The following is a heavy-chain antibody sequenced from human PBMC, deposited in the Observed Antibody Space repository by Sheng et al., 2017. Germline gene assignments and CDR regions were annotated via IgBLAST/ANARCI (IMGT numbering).Heavy chain of an antibody. Sequence: EVQVVESGGDLVQPGGSLRLSCVVSRFIFSEYWMSWVRQAPGKGLEWVASIKQDGSEEKYVDSVRGRFTISRDNAKNSLYLQMNSLRAEDTAVYYCARVAVDTAMPFYYYYYMDVWGQGTTVTVSS. V-gene: IGHV3-7*01. CDR1: RFIFSEYW. CDR2: IKQDGSEE. J-gene: IGHJ6*03. CDR3: ARVAVDTAMPFYYYYYMDV. D-gene: IGHD5-18*01.